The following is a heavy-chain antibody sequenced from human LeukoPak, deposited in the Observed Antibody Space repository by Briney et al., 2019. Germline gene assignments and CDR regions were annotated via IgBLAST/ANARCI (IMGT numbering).Heavy chain of an antibody. CDR1: GFTFSSYA. V-gene: IGHV3-23*01. D-gene: IGHD6-19*01. CDR2: IRGSGGST. CDR3: AKPLVGGSGWQLYYFDY. J-gene: IGHJ4*02. Sequence: AGGSLRLSCAASGFTFSSYAMSWVRQAPGKGLEWVSAIRGSGGSTYYADSVKGRFTISRDNSKNTLYLQMNSLRAEDTAVYYCAKPLVGGSGWQLYYFDYWGQGTLVTVSS.